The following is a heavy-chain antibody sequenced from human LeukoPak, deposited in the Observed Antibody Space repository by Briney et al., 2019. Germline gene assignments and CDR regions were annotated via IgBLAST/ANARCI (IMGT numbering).Heavy chain of an antibody. J-gene: IGHJ4*02. CDR2: TNQGGSEK. Sequence: GGSLRLSCAASGFTFSNYWMSWVRQAPGKGLEWVANTNQGGSEKYYLNSVKGRFTISRDNAKNSLYLQMNSLRTDDTAIYYCVRDDSGYDYWGQGTLVTVSS. CDR1: GFTFSNYW. CDR3: VRDDSGYDY. V-gene: IGHV3-7*05. D-gene: IGHD5-12*01.